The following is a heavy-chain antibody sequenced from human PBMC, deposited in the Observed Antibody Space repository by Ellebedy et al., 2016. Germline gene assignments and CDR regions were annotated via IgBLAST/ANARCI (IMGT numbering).Heavy chain of an antibody. V-gene: IGHV4-39*07. CDR1: GDSISSSSFY. J-gene: IGHJ4*02. D-gene: IGHD3-22*01. CDR3: ARDGRVTYYDDSGHQYDF. Sequence: SETLSLTXTVSGDSISSSSFYWGWIRQPPGKGLEWIGSIYYSGSTYYNPSLKSRVTISVDTSKNQFSLKLSSVTAADTAVYYCARDGRVTYYDDSGHQYDFWGQGTLVTVSS. CDR2: IYYSGST.